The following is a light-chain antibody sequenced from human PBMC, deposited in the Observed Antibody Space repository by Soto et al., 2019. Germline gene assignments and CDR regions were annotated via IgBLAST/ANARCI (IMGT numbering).Light chain of an antibody. J-gene: IGKJ4*01. CDR1: QSVNIN. Sequence: EIAMTQSPFTLSASPGERVTLSCRASQSVNINLAWYQQRPGQAPRVLIYGASNSASGIPDRFSGSGSGTDFTLTISSLEPDDFALYYCQQYKDWPPLTFGGGTRVEIK. CDR2: GAS. CDR3: QQYKDWPPLT. V-gene: IGKV3D-15*01.